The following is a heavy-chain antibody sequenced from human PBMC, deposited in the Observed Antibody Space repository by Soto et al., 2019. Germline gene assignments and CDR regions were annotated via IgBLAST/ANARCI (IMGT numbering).Heavy chain of an antibody. Sequence: QVQLVQSGAEVKKPGASVKVSCKASGYTSINYYMHWVRQAPGQGLAWMGIINPSDGSTSYAQKFQAIPPMTRDTSTSKIYMELSSLRLDDTAVYFSSRGAQHYFGSSSYWQYYWYYMDVWGKGTSVTVSS. CDR2: INPSDGST. V-gene: IGHV1-46*03. CDR1: GYTSINYY. CDR3: SRGAQHYFGSSSYWQYYWYYMDV. J-gene: IGHJ6*03. D-gene: IGHD3-10*01.